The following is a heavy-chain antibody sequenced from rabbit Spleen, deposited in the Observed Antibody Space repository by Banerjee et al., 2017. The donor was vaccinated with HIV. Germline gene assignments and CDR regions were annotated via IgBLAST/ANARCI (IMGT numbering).Heavy chain of an antibody. D-gene: IGHD8-1*01. CDR3: ARDTGSSFSSYGMDL. Sequence: QSLEESGGDLVKPGASLTLTCTASGFSFSSRYYMNWVRQAPGKGLEWIACIDAGSSGSTYSATWAKGRFTCSKTSSTTVTLQMTSLTVADTATYFCARDTGSSFSSYGMDLWGQGTLVTVS. J-gene: IGHJ6*01. CDR2: IDAGSSGST. V-gene: IGHV1S40*01. CDR1: GFSFSSRYY.